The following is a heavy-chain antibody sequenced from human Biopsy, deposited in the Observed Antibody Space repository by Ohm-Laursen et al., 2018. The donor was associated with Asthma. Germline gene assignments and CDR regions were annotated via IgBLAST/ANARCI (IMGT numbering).Heavy chain of an antibody. Sequence: TLSLTCAVYGGSFSSNYWSWIRQTPGKGLEWLGAPHHRGYPNYNPSLRSRLTLSVDSSKNQFSLRLTSVTAAGTAVYYCARGSSSRLSQWELLVSGGKRAHSYYGMDVWGQGTTVTVSS. CDR3: ARGSSSRLSQWELLVSGGKRAHSYYGMDV. J-gene: IGHJ6*02. D-gene: IGHD1-26*01. V-gene: IGHV4-34*01. CDR2: PHHRGYP. CDR1: GGSFSSNY.